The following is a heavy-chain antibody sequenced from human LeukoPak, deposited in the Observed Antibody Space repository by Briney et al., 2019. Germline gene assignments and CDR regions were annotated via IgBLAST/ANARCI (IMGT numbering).Heavy chain of an antibody. CDR2: INSDGSRT. Sequence: AGGSLRLSCAASGFTFSSYWMHWVRQAPGKGLVWVSRINSDGSRTNYADSVKGRFTISRDNAKNTLYLQMNSLRAEDTAVYYCARVDDSSGKNWLDPWGQGTLVTVSS. V-gene: IGHV3-74*01. CDR3: ARVDDSSGKNWLDP. J-gene: IGHJ5*02. D-gene: IGHD3-22*01. CDR1: GFTFSSYW.